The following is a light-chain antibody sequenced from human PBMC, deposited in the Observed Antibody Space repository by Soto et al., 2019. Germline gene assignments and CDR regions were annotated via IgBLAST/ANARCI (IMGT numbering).Light chain of an antibody. J-gene: IGLJ3*02. V-gene: IGLV1-40*01. CDR1: SSNIGAGYD. CDR2: NNS. CDR3: QSYDDTVSAWV. Sequence: QSVLTQPPSVSGAPGQRVTISCTGSSSNIGAGYDVHWYQQLPGTAPKLLIYNNSHRPSGVHDRFSGSKSVTSASLAITGLQAEDEAAYYCQSYDDTVSAWVFGGGTKLTVL.